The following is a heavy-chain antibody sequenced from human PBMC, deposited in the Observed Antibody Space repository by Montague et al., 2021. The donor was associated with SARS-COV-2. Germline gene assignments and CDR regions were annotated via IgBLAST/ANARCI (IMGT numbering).Heavy chain of an antibody. CDR2: ISSSTNII. V-gene: IGHV3-48*04. D-gene: IGHD5-12*01. CDR1: GFTFSSYS. Sequence: SLRLSCAASGFTFSSYSVNWVRQAPGKGLEWISYISSSTNIIYYADSVKGRFTISRDNARNSLYLQMNSLRVDDTAVYFCARDVGKGFSGDENEGGFDYWGQGILVSVSP. CDR3: ARDVGKGFSGDENEGGFDY. J-gene: IGHJ4*02.